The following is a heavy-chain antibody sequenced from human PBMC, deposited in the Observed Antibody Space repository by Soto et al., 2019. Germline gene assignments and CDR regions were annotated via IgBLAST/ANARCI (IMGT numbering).Heavy chain of an antibody. CDR3: ARCRAAFGFDS. CDR1: GGFISRGGYS. V-gene: IGHV4-31*03. Sequence: QVQLQESGPGLVEPSQTLSLTCSVSGGFISRGGYSWSWSRQFPGKGLEWIGYIHYRGSTYYKPSLRTRSSISVALSKNQWDLKLNSVTAADTAVCYCARCRAAFGFDSWGQGTLVTVSS. CDR2: IHYRGST. D-gene: IGHD2-15*01. J-gene: IGHJ4*02.